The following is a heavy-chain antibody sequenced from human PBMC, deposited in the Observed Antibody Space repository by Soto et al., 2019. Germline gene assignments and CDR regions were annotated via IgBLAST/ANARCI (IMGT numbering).Heavy chain of an antibody. D-gene: IGHD3-10*01. J-gene: IGHJ3*02. CDR1: GFTFTSYA. CDR2: IKQDGSEK. Sequence: GGSLKLSCAASGFTFTSYAMSWVRQAPGKGLEWVANIKQDGSEKYYVDSVKGRFTISRDNAKNSLYLQMNSLRAEDTAVYYCARDRQYYHAFDIWGQGTMVTVSS. CDR3: ARDRQYYHAFDI. V-gene: IGHV3-7*01.